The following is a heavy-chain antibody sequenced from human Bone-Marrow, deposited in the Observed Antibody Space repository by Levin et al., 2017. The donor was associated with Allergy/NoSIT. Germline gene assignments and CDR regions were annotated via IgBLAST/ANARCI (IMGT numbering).Heavy chain of an antibody. J-gene: IGHJ5*02. D-gene: IGHD2-2*03. V-gene: IGHV3-7*01. Sequence: ETLSLTCAASGFRFGSYWMSWVRRAPGKGLEWVANIKQDGSEKNYVDSVKGRFTVSRDNAQNSLYLHMNSLRDEDAGIYYCAGDGFPNWFDPWGQGTPVTVSS. CDR1: GFRFGSYW. CDR3: AGDGFPNWFDP. CDR2: IKQDGSEK.